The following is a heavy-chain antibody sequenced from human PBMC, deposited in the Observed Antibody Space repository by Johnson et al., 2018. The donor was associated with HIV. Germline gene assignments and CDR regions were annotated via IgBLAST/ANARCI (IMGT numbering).Heavy chain of an antibody. CDR3: ARAPMTGDDAFDI. V-gene: IGHV3-7*02. D-gene: IGHD3-16*01. CDR2: INQDGSEK. Sequence: VQLVESGGGLVQPGGSLGLSCAASGFTFSTYWMTWVRQAPGKGLEWVANINQDGSEKYYVDSVKGRFTISRDNAKNSLYLQMNSLRAGDTAVYYCARAPMTGDDAFDIWGQGTMVTVSS. CDR1: GFTFSTYW. J-gene: IGHJ3*02.